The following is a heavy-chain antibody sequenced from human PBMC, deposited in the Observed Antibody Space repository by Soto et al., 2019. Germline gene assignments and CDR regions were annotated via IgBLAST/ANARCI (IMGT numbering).Heavy chain of an antibody. V-gene: IGHV4-31*03. Sequence: QVQLQESGPGLVKPSQTLSLTCTVSGGSIGSGGYYWSWIRQHPGKGLEWIGYIYYSGSTYYNPSLKSRVTISVDTSKNQFSLKLSSVTAADTAVYYCARLPNYYDSSGYPIRYFDYWGQGTLVTVSS. J-gene: IGHJ4*02. CDR2: IYYSGST. CDR1: GGSIGSGGYY. D-gene: IGHD3-22*01. CDR3: ARLPNYYDSSGYPIRYFDY.